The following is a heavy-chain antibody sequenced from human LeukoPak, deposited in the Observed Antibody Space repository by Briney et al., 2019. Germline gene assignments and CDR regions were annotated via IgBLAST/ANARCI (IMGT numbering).Heavy chain of an antibody. V-gene: IGHV4-34*01. Sequence: SETLSLTCAVYGGSFSGYHWSWIRQPPGKGLEWIGEINHSGSTNYNPSLKSRVTISVDTSKNQLSLKLSSVTAADTAVYYCARLYDSSGYYPYYFDYWGQGALVTVSS. J-gene: IGHJ4*02. CDR2: INHSGST. CDR3: ARLYDSSGYYPYYFDY. D-gene: IGHD3-22*01. CDR1: GGSFSGYH.